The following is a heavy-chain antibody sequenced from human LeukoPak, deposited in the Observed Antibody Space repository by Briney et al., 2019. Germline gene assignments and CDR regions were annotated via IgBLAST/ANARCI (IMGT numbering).Heavy chain of an antibody. Sequence: SETLSLTCTVSGGSISSAGYHWTWIRQHPGKGLEWIGYIYYSGSTYYSPSLKSRVTISLDTSKNQFSLNLSSVTAADTAVYYCAAYGLGSSRRFDPWGQGTLVTVSS. CDR2: IYYSGST. D-gene: IGHD3-10*01. V-gene: IGHV4-31*03. J-gene: IGHJ5*02. CDR3: AAYGLGSSRRFDP. CDR1: GGSISSAGYH.